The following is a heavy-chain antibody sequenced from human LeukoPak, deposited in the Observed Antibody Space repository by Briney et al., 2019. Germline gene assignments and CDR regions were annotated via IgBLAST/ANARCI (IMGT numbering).Heavy chain of an antibody. CDR2: ISYDGSNK. Sequence: QPGRSLRLSCAASGFTFSSYAMHWVRQAPGKGLEWVAVISYDGSNKYYADSVKGRFTISRDNSKNTLYLQMNSLRAEDTAVYYCARWLYSNYEGYYFDYWGQGTLVTVSS. D-gene: IGHD4-11*01. CDR3: ARWLYSNYEGYYFDY. V-gene: IGHV3-30*04. CDR1: GFTFSSYA. J-gene: IGHJ4*02.